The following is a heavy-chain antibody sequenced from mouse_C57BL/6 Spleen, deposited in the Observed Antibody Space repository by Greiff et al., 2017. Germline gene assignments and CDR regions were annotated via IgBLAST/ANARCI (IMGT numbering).Heavy chain of an antibody. V-gene: IGHV1-63*01. J-gene: IGHJ3*01. Sequence: VQLQQSGAELVRPGTSVKISCKASGYSFTNYWIGWVKQRTGHGLEWIGDIYPGGGDTSYNEKFKGKATLTADKSSSTAYMQFSSLTAEDSANYYSARGDGNFRVADWGQGTLVTVSA. CDR1: GYSFTNYW. D-gene: IGHD2-1*01. CDR2: IYPGGGDT. CDR3: ARGDGNFRVAD.